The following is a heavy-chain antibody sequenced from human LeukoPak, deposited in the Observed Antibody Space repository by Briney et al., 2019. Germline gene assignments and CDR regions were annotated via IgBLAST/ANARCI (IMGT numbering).Heavy chain of an antibody. D-gene: IGHD4-23*01. CDR2: IASVGSST. CDR3: ARGRPHGNDY. CDR1: GFTFSSYW. V-gene: IGHV3-74*01. J-gene: IGHJ4*02. Sequence: GGSLRLSCAASGFTFSSYWMNWVRQAPGKGLVWVSRIASVGSSTTYADSVKGRFSISRDNAKNTLYLQMNSLRVEDTAVYYCARGRPHGNDYWGQGTLVTVSS.